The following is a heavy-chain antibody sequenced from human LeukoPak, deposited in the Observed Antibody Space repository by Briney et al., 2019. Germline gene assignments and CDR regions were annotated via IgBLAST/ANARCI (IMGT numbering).Heavy chain of an antibody. CDR3: AREGAAAGGSFDY. CDR2: IYYSGST. J-gene: IGHJ4*02. D-gene: IGHD6-13*01. V-gene: IGHV4-39*07. CDR1: GGSISSSSYY. Sequence: SETLSLTCTVSGGSISSSSYYWGWIRQPPGKGLEWIGSIYYSGSTYYNPSLKSRVTISVDTSKNQFSLKLSSVTAADTAVYYCAREGAAAGGSFDYWGQGTLVTASS.